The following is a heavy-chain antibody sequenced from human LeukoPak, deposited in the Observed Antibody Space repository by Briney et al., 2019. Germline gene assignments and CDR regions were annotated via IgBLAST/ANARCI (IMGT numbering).Heavy chain of an antibody. CDR2: INPNSGGT. Sequence: ASVKVSCKASGYTFTGYYMHWVRQAPGQGLEWMGWINPNSGGTNYAQKFQVRVTMTRDTSISTAYMELSRLRSDDTAVYYCARGKYYDFWSGYYKDYWGQGTLVTVSS. D-gene: IGHD3-3*01. CDR1: GYTFTGYY. V-gene: IGHV1-2*02. CDR3: ARGKYYDFWSGYYKDY. J-gene: IGHJ4*02.